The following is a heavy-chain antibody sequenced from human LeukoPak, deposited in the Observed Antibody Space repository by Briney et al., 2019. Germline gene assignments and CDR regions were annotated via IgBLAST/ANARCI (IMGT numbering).Heavy chain of an antibody. CDR2: IYYSGGT. CDR1: GGSISNYY. J-gene: IGHJ5*02. Sequence: KPSETLSLTCTVSGGSISNYYWSWIRQPPGKGLEWIGYIYYSGGTNYNPSLKSRVTISLDTSKNQFSLKLSSVTAADTAVYYCARFCSSTSCYGFDPWGQGTLVTVSP. CDR3: ARFCSSTSCYGFDP. D-gene: IGHD2-2*01. V-gene: IGHV4-59*01.